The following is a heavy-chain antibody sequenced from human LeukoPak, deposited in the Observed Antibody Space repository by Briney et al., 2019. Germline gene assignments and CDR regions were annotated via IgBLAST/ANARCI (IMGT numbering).Heavy chain of an antibody. CDR2: ISGSGGST. V-gene: IGHV3-23*01. CDR3: AKGKGDTGGSFDY. CDR1: GFTFSSYA. Sequence: GGSLRLSCAASGFTFSSYAMSWVRQAPGKGLEWVSGISGSGGSTYYADSVKGQITISRDNSKNTLYLQMNSLRAEDTAVYYCAKGKGDTGGSFDYWGQGTLVTVSS. D-gene: IGHD3-16*01. J-gene: IGHJ4*02.